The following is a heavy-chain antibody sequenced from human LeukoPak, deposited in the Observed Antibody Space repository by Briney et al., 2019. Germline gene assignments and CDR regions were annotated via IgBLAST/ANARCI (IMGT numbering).Heavy chain of an antibody. D-gene: IGHD3-9*01. CDR2: ITSGGDYI. V-gene: IGHV3-21*04. J-gene: IGHJ4*02. CDR3: AKETTYYDIS. CDR1: GFTFNTFN. Sequence: GGSLRLSCAASGFTFNTFNMNWVRQAPGKGLEWVSSITSGGDYIYYADSVKGRFTISRDNAKNSLYLQMNSLRAEDTALYYCAKETTYYDISWGQGTLVTVSS.